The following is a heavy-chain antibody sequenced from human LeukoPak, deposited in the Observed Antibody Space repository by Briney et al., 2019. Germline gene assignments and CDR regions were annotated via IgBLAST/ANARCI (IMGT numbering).Heavy chain of an antibody. V-gene: IGHV4-59*01. CDR2: IYYSGST. CDR1: GGSISSYF. Sequence: SETLSLTCSVSGGSISSYFWSWIRQPPGKGLEWIGYIYYSGSTNHNPSLKSRVTISVDTSKNQFSLNLSSVTAADTAVYYCARRTEYDGMDVWGQGTTVTVSS. CDR3: ARRTEYDGMDV. D-gene: IGHD2/OR15-2a*01. J-gene: IGHJ6*02.